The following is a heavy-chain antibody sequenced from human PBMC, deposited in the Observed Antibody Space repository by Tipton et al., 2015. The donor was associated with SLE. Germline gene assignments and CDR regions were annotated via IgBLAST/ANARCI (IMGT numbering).Heavy chain of an antibody. Sequence: GLVKPSETLSLTCTVSGGSISSYYWSWIRQPPGRGLEWIGYIYTSGSTNYNPSLKSRVTISVDTSKNQFSLKLSSVTAADTAVYYCARYGANRWHTRGFDYWGQGTLVTVSS. V-gene: IGHV4-4*09. CDR2: IYTSGST. D-gene: IGHD5-24*01. CDR3: ARYGANRWHTRGFDY. J-gene: IGHJ4*02. CDR1: GGSISSYY.